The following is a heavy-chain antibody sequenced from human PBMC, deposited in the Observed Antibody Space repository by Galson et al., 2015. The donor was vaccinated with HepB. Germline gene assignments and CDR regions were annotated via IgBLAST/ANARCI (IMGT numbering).Heavy chain of an antibody. CDR3: ARSLGKGIDF. D-gene: IGHD7-27*01. Sequence: SLRLSCAASGFTFKNFGMHWVRQAPGKGLEWVAVIWHDGGKEYYGDSVKGRFTVSRDNHENTLTLQMNSLRVEDTATYFCARSLGKGIDFWGQGSLVIVSS. CDR1: GFTFKNFG. CDR2: IWHDGGKE. V-gene: IGHV3-33*08. J-gene: IGHJ4*02.